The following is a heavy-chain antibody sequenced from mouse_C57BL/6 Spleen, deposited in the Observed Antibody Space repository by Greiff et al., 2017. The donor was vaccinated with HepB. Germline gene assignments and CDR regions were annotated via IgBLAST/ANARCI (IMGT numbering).Heavy chain of an antibody. D-gene: IGHD1-1*01. J-gene: IGHJ2*01. CDR2: ISDGGSYT. CDR1: GFTFSSYA. CDR3: ARGALYYYGSSYYYFDY. Sequence: DVMLVESGGGLVKPGGSLKLSCAASGFTFSSYAMSWVRQTPEKRLEWVATISDGGSYTYYPDNVKGRFTISRDNAKNNLYLQMSHLKSEDTAMYYCARGALYYYGSSYYYFDYWGQGTTLTVSS. V-gene: IGHV5-4*03.